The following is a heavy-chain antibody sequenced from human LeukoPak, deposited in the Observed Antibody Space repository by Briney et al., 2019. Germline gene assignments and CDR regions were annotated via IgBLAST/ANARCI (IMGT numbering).Heavy chain of an antibody. CDR3: ARGRRYSGDDY. D-gene: IGHD1-26*01. J-gene: IGHJ4*02. V-gene: IGHV4-34*01. CDR1: GGSFSGYY. CDR2: INHSGST. Sequence: PSETLSLTCAVYGGSFSGYYWSWIRQPPGKRLEWMGEINHSGSTNYNPSLKSRVTISVDTSKNQFSLKLSCVTAADTSVYYWARGRRYSGDDYWGQGTLVTVSS.